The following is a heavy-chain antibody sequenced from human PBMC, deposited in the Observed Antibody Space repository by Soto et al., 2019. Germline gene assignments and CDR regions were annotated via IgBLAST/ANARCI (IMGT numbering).Heavy chain of an antibody. D-gene: IGHD3-22*01. Sequence: TLSLTCTVSGGSISSGGYYWSWIRQHPGKGLEWIGYIYYSGSTYYTPSLKSRVTISVDTSKNQFSLKLSSVTAADTAVYYCARDLRYDDSSGYYYYYYGMDVWGQGTTVTVSS. J-gene: IGHJ6*02. V-gene: IGHV4-31*03. CDR1: GGSISSGGYY. CDR3: ARDLRYDDSSGYYYYYYGMDV. CDR2: IYYSGST.